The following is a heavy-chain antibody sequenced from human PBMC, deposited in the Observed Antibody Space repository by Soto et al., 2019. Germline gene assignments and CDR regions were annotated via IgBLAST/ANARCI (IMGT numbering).Heavy chain of an antibody. CDR3: ARGLYYDFWSGFGLGGYYYYYMDV. D-gene: IGHD3-3*01. CDR2: INHSGST. V-gene: IGHV4-34*01. Sequence: TCAVYGGSFSGYYWSWILQPPGKGLEWIGEINHSGSTNYNPSLKSRVTISVDTSKNQFSLKLSSVTAADTAVYYCARGLYYDFWSGFGLGGYYYYYMDVWGKGTTVTVSS. CDR1: GGSFSGYY. J-gene: IGHJ6*03.